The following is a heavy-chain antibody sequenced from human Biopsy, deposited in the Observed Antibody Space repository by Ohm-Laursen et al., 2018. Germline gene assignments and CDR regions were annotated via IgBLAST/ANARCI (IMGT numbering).Heavy chain of an antibody. D-gene: IGHD3-22*01. CDR3: ARGDYFDSNGYFWFDP. CDR2: IFNSANT. CDR1: GGSISSGGSF. V-gene: IGHV4-31*01. Sequence: SQTLSLTCTVSGGSISSGGSFWRWIRQRPGKGLEWLGYIFNSANTYYNPSLKNLIPISGDTSKNQFSLKLNSVTAADTAVYYCARGDYFDSNGYFWFDPGGQGTLVTASS. J-gene: IGHJ5*02.